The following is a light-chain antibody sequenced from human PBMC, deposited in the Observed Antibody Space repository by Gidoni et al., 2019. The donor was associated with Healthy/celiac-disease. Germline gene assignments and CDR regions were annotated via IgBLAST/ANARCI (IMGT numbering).Light chain of an antibody. CDR2: WAS. V-gene: IGKV4-1*01. Sequence: DIVMTQSPDSLAVSLGERATINCKSSQRVLYSSNNKNYLAWYQQKPGQPPKLLIYWASTRESGVPDRFSGSGSGTDFTLTISSLQAEDGAVYYCQQYYSTPPTFXGXTKVEIK. CDR1: QRVLYSSNNKNY. J-gene: IGKJ4*01. CDR3: QQYYSTPPT.